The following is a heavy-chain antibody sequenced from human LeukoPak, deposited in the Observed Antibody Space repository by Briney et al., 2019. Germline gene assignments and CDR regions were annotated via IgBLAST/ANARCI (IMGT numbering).Heavy chain of an antibody. CDR3: ARDLVDGYNYVSAFDI. CDR1: GGTFSSYA. Sequence: ASVKVSCKASGGTFSSYAISWVRQAPGQGLEWMGWINPNSGGTNYAQKFQGRVTMTRDTSISTAYMELSRLRPDDTAVYYCARDLVDGYNYVSAFDIWGQGTMVTVSS. D-gene: IGHD5-24*01. J-gene: IGHJ3*02. CDR2: INPNSGGT. V-gene: IGHV1-2*02.